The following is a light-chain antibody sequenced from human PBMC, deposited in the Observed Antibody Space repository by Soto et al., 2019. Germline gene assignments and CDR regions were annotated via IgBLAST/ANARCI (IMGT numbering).Light chain of an antibody. CDR2: RNT. V-gene: IGLV1-40*01. Sequence: QSVLTQPPSVSGAPGQGVTISCTGSSSNIGAGYDVHWYRQLPGTAPRLLIYRNTNRPSGVPDRFFGSKSGTSASLAITGLQAEDEADYYCSSYAGSNILVFGGGTQLTVL. CDR1: SSNIGAGYD. J-gene: IGLJ2*01. CDR3: SSYAGSNILV.